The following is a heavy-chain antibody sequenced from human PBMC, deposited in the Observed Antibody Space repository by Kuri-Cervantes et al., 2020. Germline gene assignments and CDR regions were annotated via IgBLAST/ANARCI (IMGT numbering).Heavy chain of an antibody. V-gene: IGHV1-46*01. CDR2: XNPSGGST. Sequence: ASVKVSCKASGYTFTSYYMHWVRQAPGQGLEWMGIXNPSGGSTSYAEKFQSRVTMTRDTSTSTVYMELSSLRSEDTAVDYCASGGYYTSGFDYWGQGTLVTVSS. J-gene: IGHJ4*02. CDR3: ASGGYYTSGFDY. D-gene: IGHD3-22*01. CDR1: GYTFTSYY.